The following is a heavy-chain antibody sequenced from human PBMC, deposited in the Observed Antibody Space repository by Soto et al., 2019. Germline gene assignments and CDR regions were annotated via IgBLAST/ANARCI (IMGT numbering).Heavy chain of an antibody. CDR3: ARGRASWSYCHLDY. Sequence: GASVKVSCKASGNTFTSYDINWVRQATGHGLEWMGWINPNSGNIGYAQKFQGRVTMTRDTAIRTAYMEVSRLRSDETAVYYWARGRASWSYCHLDYWGQGTLVTVSS. CDR1: GNTFTSYD. D-gene: IGHD3-10*01. CDR2: INPNSGNI. V-gene: IGHV1-8*01. J-gene: IGHJ4*02.